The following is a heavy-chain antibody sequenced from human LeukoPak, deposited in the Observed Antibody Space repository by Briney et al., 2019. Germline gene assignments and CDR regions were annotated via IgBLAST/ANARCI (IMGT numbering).Heavy chain of an antibody. CDR2: IYPGDYDT. Sequence: GESLKISCEASGFNFNNYWVGWVRQMPGKGLEWMGIIYPGDYDTRYSPSFQGHVTISVDKSISTAYLQWRSLRASDPAMYFCAGHSFDTVDAFDVWGQGTIVTVSA. V-gene: IGHV5-51*01. CDR1: GFNFNNYW. CDR3: AGHSFDTVDAFDV. J-gene: IGHJ3*01. D-gene: IGHD2-2*02.